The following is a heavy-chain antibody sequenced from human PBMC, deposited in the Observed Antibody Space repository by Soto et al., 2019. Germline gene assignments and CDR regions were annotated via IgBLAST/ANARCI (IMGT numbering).Heavy chain of an antibody. CDR2: IIPILGIA. D-gene: IGHD1-1*01. Sequence: QVQLVQSGAEVKKPGSSVKVSCKASGGTFSSYTISWVRQAPGQGLEWMGRIIPILGIANYAQKFQGRVTITADKSTSTDYMELSSPRSEDTAVYYCARLGQTGTTRYFDYWGQGTLVTVSS. J-gene: IGHJ4*02. CDR1: GGTFSSYT. CDR3: ARLGQTGTTRYFDY. V-gene: IGHV1-69*02.